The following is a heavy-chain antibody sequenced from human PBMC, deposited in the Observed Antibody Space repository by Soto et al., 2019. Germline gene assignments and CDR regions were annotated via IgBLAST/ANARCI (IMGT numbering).Heavy chain of an antibody. J-gene: IGHJ6*02. V-gene: IGHV3-48*02. CDR2: ISSSSSTM. Sequence: GGSLRLSCAASGFTLSSYSMNWVHQAPRKGLEWVSYISSSSSTMYYADSVKGRVTISRDNAKNSLYLQMYSLRDEDTAVYYCVRGRSDSLMDVWGQGTTVTVYS. CDR1: GFTLSSYS. CDR3: VRGRSDSLMDV. D-gene: IGHD2-21*01.